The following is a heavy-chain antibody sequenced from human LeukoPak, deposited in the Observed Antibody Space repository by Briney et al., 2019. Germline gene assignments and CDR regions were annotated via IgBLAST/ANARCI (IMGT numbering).Heavy chain of an antibody. V-gene: IGHV3-48*04. CDR1: GFTFSSYS. CDR2: ISSSSSTI. D-gene: IGHD3-10*01. J-gene: IGHJ4*02. Sequence: GGSLRLSCAASGFTFSSYSMNWVRQAPGKGLEWVSYISSSSSTIYYADSVKGRFTISRDNAKNSLYLQMNSLRAEDTAVYYCASVLGSLWFGEPDYWGQGTLVTVSS. CDR3: ASVLGSLWFGEPDY.